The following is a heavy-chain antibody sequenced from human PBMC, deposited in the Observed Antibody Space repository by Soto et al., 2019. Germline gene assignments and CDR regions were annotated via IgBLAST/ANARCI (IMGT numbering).Heavy chain of an antibody. CDR3: ARLRSFSYYMDV. J-gene: IGHJ6*03. CDR2: VYHSGST. CDR1: GGSLINSDYY. Sequence: SETLSLTCVVSGGSLINSDYYWGWIRQPPGKGLEWIGHVYHSGSTYSHPSLRSRVIISVDTSNNHFSLRLNSVTAADTAVYYCARLRSFSYYMDVWGKGTMVTVSS. V-gene: IGHV4-39*02.